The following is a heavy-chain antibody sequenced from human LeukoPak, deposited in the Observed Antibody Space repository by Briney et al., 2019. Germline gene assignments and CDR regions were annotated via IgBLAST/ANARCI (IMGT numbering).Heavy chain of an antibody. Sequence: GGSLRLSCAASGFTFSSYGMHWVRQAPGKGPEWVAFIRYDGSNKYYADSVMGRFTISRDNSKNTLYLQMNSLRAEDTAVYYCAKGQDYDFWSGYYSAFDYWGQGTLVTVSS. J-gene: IGHJ4*02. CDR1: GFTFSSYG. D-gene: IGHD3-3*01. CDR3: AKGQDYDFWSGYYSAFDY. V-gene: IGHV3-30*02. CDR2: IRYDGSNK.